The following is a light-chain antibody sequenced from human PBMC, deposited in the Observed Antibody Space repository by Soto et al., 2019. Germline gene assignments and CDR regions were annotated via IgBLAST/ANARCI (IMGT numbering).Light chain of an antibody. CDR3: QLYDSYSALT. CDR1: QSISSW. Sequence: DIQMTQSPSPLSASVGDRVTITCRSSQSISSWLDWYQQKPGKAPKLLIYKACSLESGVPTRFCDCGSGTDLTLTFSMLKHYEFATYYCQLYDSYSALTFSQET. V-gene: IGKV1-5*03. J-gene: IGKJ1*01. CDR2: KAC.